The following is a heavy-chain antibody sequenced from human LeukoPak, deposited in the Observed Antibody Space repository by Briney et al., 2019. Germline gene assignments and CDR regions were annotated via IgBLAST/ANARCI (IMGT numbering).Heavy chain of an antibody. D-gene: IGHD3-10*01. CDR3: ARSSVGSGLTFDY. CDR1: GGSISSYY. Sequence: SETLSLTCTVSGGSISSYYWSWIRQPPGKGLEWIGYIYYSGSTNYSPSLKSRVTISVDTSKNQFSLKLSSVTAADTAVYYCARSSVGSGLTFDYWGQGTLVTVSS. V-gene: IGHV4-59*01. J-gene: IGHJ4*02. CDR2: IYYSGST.